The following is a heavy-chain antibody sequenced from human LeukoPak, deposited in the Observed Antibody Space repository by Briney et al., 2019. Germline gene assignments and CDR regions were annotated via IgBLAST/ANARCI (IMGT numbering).Heavy chain of an antibody. CDR2: ISGSGGST. V-gene: IGHV3-23*01. CDR3: AKDLFLWYFDL. J-gene: IGHJ2*01. Sequence: GGSLRLSCAVSGFTFTTYAMSWVRQAPGKGLEWVSAISGSGGSTYYADSVGGRFTISRDNSKNTLFLQMNSLRAEDTAVYYCAKDLFLWYFDLWGRGTLVTVSS. D-gene: IGHD2-21*01. CDR1: GFTFTTYA.